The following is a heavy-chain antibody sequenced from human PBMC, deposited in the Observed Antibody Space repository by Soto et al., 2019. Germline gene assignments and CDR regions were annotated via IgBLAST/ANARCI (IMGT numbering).Heavy chain of an antibody. D-gene: IGHD1-26*01. Sequence: SETLSLTCAVSGGSISSSNWWSWVRQPPGKGLEWIGYIYYSGSTYYNPSLKSRVTISVDTSKNQFSLKLSSVTAADTAVYYCATQEVGGSYVYTFDPWGQGTLVTVSS. CDR3: ATQEVGGSYVYTFDP. CDR2: IYYSGST. J-gene: IGHJ5*02. CDR1: GGSISSSNW. V-gene: IGHV4-4*02.